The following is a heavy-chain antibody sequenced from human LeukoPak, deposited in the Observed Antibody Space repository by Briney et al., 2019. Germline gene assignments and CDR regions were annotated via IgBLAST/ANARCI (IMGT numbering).Heavy chain of an antibody. J-gene: IGHJ4*02. CDR2: TYYRSKWYN. CDR1: GDSVPSNNAA. Sequence: SQTLSLTCAISGDSVPSNNAAWNWIRQSPSRVLEWLGTTYYRSKWYNDYAVSVKSRITINPDTSKNQFALQLNSVTADDTAVYYCARDRDSYFDSWGQGNLVTVSS. V-gene: IGHV6-1*01. CDR3: ARDRDSYFDS. D-gene: IGHD5-24*01.